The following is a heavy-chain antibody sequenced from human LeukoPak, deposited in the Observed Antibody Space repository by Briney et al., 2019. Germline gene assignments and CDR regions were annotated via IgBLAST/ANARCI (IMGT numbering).Heavy chain of an antibody. J-gene: IGHJ3*02. CDR2: ISSRSFTI. CDR3: ARSVIAVAGYDAFDI. D-gene: IGHD6-19*01. V-gene: IGHV3-48*02. CDR1: GFTFSAYS. Sequence: GGSLRLSCAASGFTFSAYSMNWVRQAPGKGRDWVSYISSRSFTIYYADSVKGRFTISRDNAKNSLYLEMNSLRDEDTAVYYCARSVIAVAGYDAFDIWGQGTVVTVSS.